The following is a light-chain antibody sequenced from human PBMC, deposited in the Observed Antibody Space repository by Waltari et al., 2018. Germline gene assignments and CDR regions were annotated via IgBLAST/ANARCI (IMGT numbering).Light chain of an antibody. CDR1: SNDVGGYNY. CDR2: DVS. CDR3: SSYTSSSTPV. J-gene: IGLJ2*01. Sequence: QSALTQPASVPGSPGQSITISCTGTSNDVGGYNYVSWYQHHPGKAPKLMIYDVSNRPSGGSNRFSGSKSGNTASLTISGLQAEDEADYYCSSYTSSSTPVFGGGTKLTVL. V-gene: IGLV2-14*03.